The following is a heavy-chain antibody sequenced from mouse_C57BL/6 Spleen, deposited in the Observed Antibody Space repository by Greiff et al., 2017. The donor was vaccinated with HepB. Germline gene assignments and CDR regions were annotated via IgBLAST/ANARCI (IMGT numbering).Heavy chain of an antibody. CDR3: ARGWEGYFDV. D-gene: IGHD4-1*01. Sequence: QVQLHQPGAELVMPGASVKLSCKASGYTFTSYWMHWVKQRPGQGLEWIGEIDPSDSYTNYNQKFKGKSTLTVDKSSSTAYMQLSSLTSEDSAVYYCARGWEGYFDVWGTGTTVTVSS. CDR2: IDPSDSYT. J-gene: IGHJ1*03. V-gene: IGHV1-69*01. CDR1: GYTFTSYW.